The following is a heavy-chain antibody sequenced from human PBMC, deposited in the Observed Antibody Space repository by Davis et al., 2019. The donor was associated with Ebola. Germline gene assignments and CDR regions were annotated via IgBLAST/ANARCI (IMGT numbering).Heavy chain of an antibody. J-gene: IGHJ4*02. CDR2: ISSNGGST. V-gene: IGHV3-64*01. CDR3: ARGKSRDGYNFPQLDY. D-gene: IGHD5-24*01. Sequence: GESLKISCAASGFTFSSYAMHRVRQAPGKGLEYVSAISSNGGSTYYANSVKGRFTISRDNSKNTLYLQMGSLRAEDMAVYYCARGKSRDGYNFPQLDYWGQGTLVTVSS. CDR1: GFTFSSYA.